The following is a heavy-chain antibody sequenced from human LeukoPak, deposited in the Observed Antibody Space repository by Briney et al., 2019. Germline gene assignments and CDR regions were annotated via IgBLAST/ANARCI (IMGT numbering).Heavy chain of an antibody. CDR3: VRDKTFEVVNYFDS. Sequence: PETLSLTCTVSGGSITSGSYYWGWIRQPPGKDLEWIGSIYYSGSTYYNPSLRSRVTISLDTSKNQFSLKLSSVTAADTAVFYCVRDKTFEVVNYFDSWGQGTLVTVSS. CDR1: GGSITSGSYY. V-gene: IGHV4-39*07. D-gene: IGHD2-15*01. J-gene: IGHJ4*02. CDR2: IYYSGST.